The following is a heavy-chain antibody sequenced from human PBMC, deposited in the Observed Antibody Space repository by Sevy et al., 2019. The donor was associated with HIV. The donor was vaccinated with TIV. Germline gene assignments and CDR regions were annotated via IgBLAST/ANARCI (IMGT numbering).Heavy chain of an antibody. Sequence: GESLKISCAASGFTFSSAWMSWVRQAPGKGLEWVGRIKSEIDGGAIDYAAPVKGRFSISREDSNNTGYLQMKSLKTEDTAVYYCITDAEYSGYDEEVINYYYYGMDVWGQGTTVTVSS. V-gene: IGHV3-15*01. D-gene: IGHD5-12*01. CDR2: IKSEIDGGAI. CDR1: GFTFSSAW. J-gene: IGHJ6*02. CDR3: ITDAEYSGYDEEVINYYYYGMDV.